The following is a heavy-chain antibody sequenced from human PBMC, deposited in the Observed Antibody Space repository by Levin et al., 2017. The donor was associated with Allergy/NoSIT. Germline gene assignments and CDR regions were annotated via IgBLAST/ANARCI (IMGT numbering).Heavy chain of an antibody. CDR1: GYTFTGYY. D-gene: IGHD3-3*01. CDR3: ARASTFSGVGRFGVVAY. Sequence: ASVKVSCKASGYTFTGYYMHWVRQAPGQGLEWMGWINPNSGGTNYAQKFQGRVTMTRDTSISTAYMELSRLRSDDTAVYYCARASTFSGVGRFGVVAYWGQGTLVTVSS. V-gene: IGHV1-2*02. J-gene: IGHJ4*02. CDR2: INPNSGGT.